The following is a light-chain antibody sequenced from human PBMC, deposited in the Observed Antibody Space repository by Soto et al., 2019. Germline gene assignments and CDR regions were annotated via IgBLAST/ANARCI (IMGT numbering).Light chain of an antibody. CDR1: QGIGVY. CDR2: AAS. Sequence: DIQMTQSPSSLSASLGDRVTITCRASQGIGVYLAWFQQKPGEVPKLLIYAASTLQSGVPSRFSGSGSGTDFTLTITSLQPEDVATYYCQKYNSAPLTFGGGTKVDIK. V-gene: IGKV1-27*01. CDR3: QKYNSAPLT. J-gene: IGKJ4*01.